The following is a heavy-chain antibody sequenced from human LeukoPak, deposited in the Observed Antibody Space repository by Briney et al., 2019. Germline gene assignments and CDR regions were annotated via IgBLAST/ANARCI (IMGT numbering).Heavy chain of an antibody. V-gene: IGHV4-59*01. CDR3: ARGGGYLYYFDY. Sequence: SETLSLTCTVSGGSISSYYWSWIRQPPGKGLEWIGYIYYSGSTNYNPSPKSRVTISVDTSKSQFSLKLSSVTAADTAVYYRARGGGYLYYFDYWGQGTLVTVSS. D-gene: IGHD5-12*01. CDR1: GGSISSYY. J-gene: IGHJ4*02. CDR2: IYYSGST.